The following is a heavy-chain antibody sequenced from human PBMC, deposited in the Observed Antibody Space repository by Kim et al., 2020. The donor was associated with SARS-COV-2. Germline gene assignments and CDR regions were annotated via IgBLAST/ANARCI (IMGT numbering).Heavy chain of an antibody. CDR2: IIPIFGTA. CDR3: ASTTYYYDSSGQGWFDP. D-gene: IGHD3-22*01. V-gene: IGHV1-69*13. CDR1: GGTFSSYA. J-gene: IGHJ5*02. Sequence: SVKVSCKASGGTFSSYAISWVRQAPGQGLEWMGGIIPIFGTANYAQKFQGRVTITADESTSTAYMELSSLRSEDTAVYYCASTTYYYDSSGQGWFDPWGQGTLVTVSS.